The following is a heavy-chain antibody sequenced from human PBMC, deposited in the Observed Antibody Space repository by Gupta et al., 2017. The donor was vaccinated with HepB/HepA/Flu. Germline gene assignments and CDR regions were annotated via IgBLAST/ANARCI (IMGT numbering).Heavy chain of an antibody. CDR2: INPNSGGT. CDR1: GYTFTGYY. CDR3: ARGPYCSSTSCYKGTSLKF. Sequence: QVQLVQSGAEVKKPGASVKVSCKASGYTFTGYYMHWVRQAPGQGLEWMGWINPNSGGTNYAQKFQGRVTMTRDTSISTAYMELSRLRSDDTAVYYCARGPYCSSTSCYKGTSLKFWGQGTLVTVSS. J-gene: IGHJ4*02. V-gene: IGHV1-2*02. D-gene: IGHD2-2*02.